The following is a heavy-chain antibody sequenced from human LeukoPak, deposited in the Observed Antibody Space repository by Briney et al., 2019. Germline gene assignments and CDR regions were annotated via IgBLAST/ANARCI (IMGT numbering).Heavy chain of an antibody. CDR2: IRYDGSNK. Sequence: AGGSLRLSCAASGFTFSSYGMHWVRQAPGKGLGWVAFIRYDGSNKYYADSVKGRFTIARDNAKNSLYLQMNSLRAEDTAVYYCARVVVVVAATPTYYYMDVWGKGTTVTVSS. CDR3: ARVVVVVAATPTYYYMDV. V-gene: IGHV3-30*02. J-gene: IGHJ6*03. CDR1: GFTFSSYG. D-gene: IGHD2-15*01.